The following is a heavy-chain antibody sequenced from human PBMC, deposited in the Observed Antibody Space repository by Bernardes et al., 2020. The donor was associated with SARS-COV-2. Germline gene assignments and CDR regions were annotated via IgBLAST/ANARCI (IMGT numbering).Heavy chain of an antibody. CDR2: IYTDGST. D-gene: IGHD6-6*01. J-gene: IGHJ4*02. CDR3: AREWEEYTSSLFDF. CDR1: GFTVSSNF. V-gene: IGHV3-53*01. Sequence: GGSLRLSCAASGFTVSSNFMSWVRQAPGKGLEWVSVIYTDGSTYYADSVKGRFTISRDNSKNTLYLQMNSLRAEDTAVYYCAREWEEYTSSLFDFWGQGTLVTVSS.